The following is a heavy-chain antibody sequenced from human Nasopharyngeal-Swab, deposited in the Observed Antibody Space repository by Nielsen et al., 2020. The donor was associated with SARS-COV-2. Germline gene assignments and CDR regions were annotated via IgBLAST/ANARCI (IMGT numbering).Heavy chain of an antibody. V-gene: IGHV4-39*07. J-gene: IGHJ4*02. CDR1: GGSISSSDYY. D-gene: IGHD5-18*01. CDR2: VYYSGST. CDR3: AREPGYSYGEFDS. Sequence: SETLSLTCTVSGGSISSSDYYWVWIRQPPGKGLEWIGSVYYSGSTYYTPSLKSRVTISVDTSKNQFSLKLSSVTAADTAVYYCAREPGYSYGEFDSWGQGTLVTVSS.